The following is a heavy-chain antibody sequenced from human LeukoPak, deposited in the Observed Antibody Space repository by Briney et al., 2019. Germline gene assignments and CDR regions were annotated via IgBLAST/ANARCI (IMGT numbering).Heavy chain of an antibody. CDR1: GYTFTSYD. D-gene: IGHD3-22*01. Sequence: ASVKVSCKASGYTFTSYDINWVRQATGQGLEWMGWMNPNSGNTGYAQKIQGRVTITRNTSISTAYMELSSLRSEDTAVYYCARGGDYYDSSGYPLGYWGQGTLVTVSS. J-gene: IGHJ4*02. V-gene: IGHV1-8*03. CDR2: MNPNSGNT. CDR3: ARGGDYYDSSGYPLGY.